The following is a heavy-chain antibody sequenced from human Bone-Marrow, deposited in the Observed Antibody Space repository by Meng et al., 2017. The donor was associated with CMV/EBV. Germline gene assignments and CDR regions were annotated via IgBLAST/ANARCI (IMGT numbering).Heavy chain of an antibody. Sequence: GSLGLSCAVYGGSFSGYYRSWIRQPPGKGLEWIGEINHSGSTNYNPSLKSRVTISVDTSKNQFSLKLSSVTAADTAVYYCARTEIQLWLRYFDLWGRGTLVTVSS. J-gene: IGHJ2*01. CDR2: INHSGST. CDR3: ARTEIQLWLRYFDL. D-gene: IGHD5-18*01. CDR1: GGSFSGYY. V-gene: IGHV4-34*01.